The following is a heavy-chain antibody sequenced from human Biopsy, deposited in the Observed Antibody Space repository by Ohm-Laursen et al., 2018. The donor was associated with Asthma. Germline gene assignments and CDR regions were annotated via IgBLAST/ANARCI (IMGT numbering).Heavy chain of an antibody. V-gene: IGHV3-23*01. CDR3: AREKITESSGFQNWFDS. D-gene: IGHD3-22*01. CDR1: GFTFSTHH. Sequence: SLRLSCSASGFTFSTHHLSWVRQAPGKGLEWVSSINGGGDRTWYADSVKGRFTISRDNSKHTMYLEMDSLRAEDTAVYYCAREKITESSGFQNWFDSWGQGTLVTVSS. J-gene: IGHJ5*01. CDR2: INGGGDRT.